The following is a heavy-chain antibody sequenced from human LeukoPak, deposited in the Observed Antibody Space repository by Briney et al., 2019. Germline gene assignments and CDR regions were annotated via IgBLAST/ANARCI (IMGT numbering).Heavy chain of an antibody. V-gene: IGHV4-30-4*01. CDR2: IYYSGST. J-gene: IGHJ4*02. Sequence: SETLSLTCTVSGGSISSGDYYWSWIRQPPGKGLEWIGYIYYSGSTYYNPSLKSRVTISVDTSKNQFSLKLSSVTAADTAVYYCARWEAVAGMIDYWGQGTLVTVSS. CDR1: GGSISSGDYY. D-gene: IGHD6-19*01. CDR3: ARWEAVAGMIDY.